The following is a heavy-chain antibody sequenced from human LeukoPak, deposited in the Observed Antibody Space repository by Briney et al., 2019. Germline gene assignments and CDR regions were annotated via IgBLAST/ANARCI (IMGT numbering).Heavy chain of an antibody. D-gene: IGHD5-12*01. Sequence: ASVKDSCKASGYTFTSYDINWVRQATGQGLEWMGWMNPNSGNTGYAQKFQGRVTMTRNTSISTAYMELSSLRSEDTAVYYCARGTYSGYEIDYWGQGTLVTVSS. CDR1: GYTFTSYD. V-gene: IGHV1-8*01. CDR3: ARGTYSGYEIDY. CDR2: MNPNSGNT. J-gene: IGHJ4*02.